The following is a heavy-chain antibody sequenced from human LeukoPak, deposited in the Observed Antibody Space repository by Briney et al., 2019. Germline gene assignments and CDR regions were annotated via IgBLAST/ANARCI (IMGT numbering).Heavy chain of an antibody. CDR2: IHSGGST. CDR1: DFTVSSNH. J-gene: IGHJ4*02. Sequence: PGGSLRLSCAASDFTVSSNHMNWVRQAPGKGLEWVSLIHSGGSTYYADSVKGRFTISRDNSRNTVDLQMNSLRAEDTAVYYCAKNRGYYLPFEYWGQGTLVTVSS. D-gene: IGHD3-22*01. V-gene: IGHV3-53*01. CDR3: AKNRGYYLPFEY.